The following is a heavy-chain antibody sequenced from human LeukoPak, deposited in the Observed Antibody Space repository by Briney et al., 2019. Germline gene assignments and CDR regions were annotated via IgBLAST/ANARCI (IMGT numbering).Heavy chain of an antibody. CDR2: INAGNGNT. CDR3: ARDPHHYGGNGWTDY. CDR1: GYTFTSYA. Sequence: ASVKVSCKASGYTFTSYAMHWVRQAPGQRLEWMGWINAGNGNTKYSQKFQGRVTITADESTSTAYMELSSLRSEDTAVYYCARDPHHYGGNGWTDYWGQGTLVTVSS. V-gene: IGHV1-3*01. D-gene: IGHD4-23*01. J-gene: IGHJ4*02.